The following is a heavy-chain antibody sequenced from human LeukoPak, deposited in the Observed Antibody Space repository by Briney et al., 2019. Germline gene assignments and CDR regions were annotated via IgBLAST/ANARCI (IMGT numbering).Heavy chain of an antibody. Sequence: ASVKVSCKASGYTFTGYYMHWVRQAPGQGLEWMGWINPNSGGTNYAQKFQGRVTMTRDTSISTAYMELSRLRSDDTAVYYCARDRSMITFGGVIGRYYFAYWGQGTLVTVSS. J-gene: IGHJ4*02. V-gene: IGHV1-2*02. D-gene: IGHD3-16*02. CDR2: INPNSGGT. CDR3: ARDRSMITFGGVIGRYYFAY. CDR1: GYTFTGYY.